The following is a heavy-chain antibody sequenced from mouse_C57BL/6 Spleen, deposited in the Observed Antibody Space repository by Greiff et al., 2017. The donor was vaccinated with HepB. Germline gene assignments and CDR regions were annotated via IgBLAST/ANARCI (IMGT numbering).Heavy chain of an antibody. J-gene: IGHJ2*01. CDR1: GYTFTDYY. D-gene: IGHD3-2*02. CDR2: INPNNGGI. V-gene: IGHV1-26*01. Sequence: EVQLQQSGPELVKPGASVKISCKASGYTFTDYYMNWVKQSHGKSLEWIGEINPNNGGISYNQKFKGKATLTVDKSTSTAYMELRSLTSEGSAVYYCASSDNSGFDYWGQGTTLTVSS. CDR3: ASSDNSGFDY.